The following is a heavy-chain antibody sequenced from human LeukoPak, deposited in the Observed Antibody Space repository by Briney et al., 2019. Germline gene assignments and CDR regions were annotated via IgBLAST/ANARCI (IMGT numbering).Heavy chain of an antibody. V-gene: IGHV1-2*02. D-gene: IGHD3-3*01. J-gene: IGHJ6*03. CDR1: GYTFTDYY. CDR3: ARVMYYDFWSGYYPDYYYYMDV. Sequence: ASVKVSCKASGYTFTDYYMHWVRQAPGQGLEWMGWINPNSGGTNYAQKFQGRVTMTRDTSISTAYMELSRLRSDDTAVYYCARVMYYDFWSGYYPDYYYYMDVWGKGTTVTVSS. CDR2: INPNSGGT.